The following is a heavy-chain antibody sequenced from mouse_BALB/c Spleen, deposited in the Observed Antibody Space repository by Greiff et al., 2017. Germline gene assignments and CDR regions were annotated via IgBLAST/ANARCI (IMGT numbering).Heavy chain of an antibody. D-gene: IGHD1-1*01. J-gene: IGHJ4*01. CDR3: ARAYYYEDYYAMDY. CDR1: GFTFSSFG. V-gene: IGHV5-17*02. Sequence: EVKLMESGGGLVQPGGSRKLSCAASGFTFSSFGMHWVRQAPEKGLEWVAYISSGSSTIYYADTVKGRFTISRDNPKNTLFLQMTSLRSEDTAMYYCARAYYYEDYYAMDYWGQGTSVTVSS. CDR2: ISSGSSTI.